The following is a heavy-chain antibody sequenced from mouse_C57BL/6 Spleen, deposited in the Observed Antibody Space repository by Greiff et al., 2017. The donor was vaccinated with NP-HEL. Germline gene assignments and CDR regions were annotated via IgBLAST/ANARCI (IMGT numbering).Heavy chain of an antibody. CDR2: ISDGGSYT. Sequence: EVKLMESGGGLVKPGGSLKLSCAASGFTFSSYAMSWVRQTPEKRLEWVATISDGGSYTYYPDNVKGRFNISRDNAKNNLYLQMSHLKSEDTAMYYCARDLDYFDYWGQGTTLTVSS. CDR1: GFTFSSYA. V-gene: IGHV5-4*01. CDR3: ARDLDYFDY. J-gene: IGHJ2*01.